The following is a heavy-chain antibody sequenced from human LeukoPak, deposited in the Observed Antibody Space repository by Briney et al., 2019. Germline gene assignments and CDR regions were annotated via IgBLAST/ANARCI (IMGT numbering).Heavy chain of an antibody. CDR3: ARISPYYDFWSGYSFYGMDV. V-gene: IGHV5-51*01. D-gene: IGHD3-3*01. CDR1: GYIFTSYW. J-gene: IGHJ6*02. Sequence: GESLKISCQGSGYIFTSYWIGWVRQLPGKGLEWMGIIYPGDSDTRYSPSFEGQVTISADKSISTAYLQWSSLKASDTAMYYCARISPYYDFWSGYSFYGMDVWGQGTTVTVSS. CDR2: IYPGDSDT.